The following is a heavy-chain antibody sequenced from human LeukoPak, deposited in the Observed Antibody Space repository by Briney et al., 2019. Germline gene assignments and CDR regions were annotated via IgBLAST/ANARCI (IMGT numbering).Heavy chain of an antibody. D-gene: IGHD3-16*01. CDR3: AKDDAWGRYKD. CDR2: ISNDGSDK. J-gene: IGHJ1*01. Sequence: PGGSLRLSCAASGFTFSIYAMHWVRQAPGKGLEWVAVISNDGSDKYYADSVKGRFTISRDNAKNSLYLQMNSLRGEDTAVYYCAKDDAWGRYKDWGQGTLVTVSS. V-gene: IGHV3-30*04. CDR1: GFTFSIYA.